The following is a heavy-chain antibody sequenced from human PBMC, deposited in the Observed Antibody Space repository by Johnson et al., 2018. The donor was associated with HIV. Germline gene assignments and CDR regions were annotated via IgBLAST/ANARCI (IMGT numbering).Heavy chain of an antibody. V-gene: IGHV3-30-3*01. CDR3: ARDYRGALDI. D-gene: IGHD4-11*01. J-gene: IGHJ3*02. Sequence: QVQLVESGGGVVQPGRSLRLSCAASGFTFSSYAMHWVRHAPGKGLEWVALISYDGSNKYYADSVKGRFTITRDNVKNSLYMQMNSLRVEDTAVYFCARDYRGALDIWGQGTMVTVSS. CDR1: GFTFSSYA. CDR2: ISYDGSNK.